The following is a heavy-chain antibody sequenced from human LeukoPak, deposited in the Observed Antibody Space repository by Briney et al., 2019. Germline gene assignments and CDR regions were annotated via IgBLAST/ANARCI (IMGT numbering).Heavy chain of an antibody. V-gene: IGHV4-34*01. CDR2: INHSGIT. Sequence: SETLSLTCAVYGGSFSGYYWGWIRQPPGKGLEWIGEINHSGITNYNPSLKSRVTISVDTSKNQFSLKLSSVTAADTAVYYCARVLRSYGDSHAPEYCQHWGQGTLVTVSS. J-gene: IGHJ1*01. D-gene: IGHD4-17*01. CDR1: GGSFSGYY. CDR3: ARVLRSYGDSHAPEYCQH.